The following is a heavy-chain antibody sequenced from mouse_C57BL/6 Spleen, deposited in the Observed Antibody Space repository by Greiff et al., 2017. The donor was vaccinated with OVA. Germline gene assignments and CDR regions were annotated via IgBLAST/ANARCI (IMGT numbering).Heavy chain of an antibody. V-gene: IGHV1-5*01. D-gene: IGHD2-3*01. Sequence: EVQLQQSGTVLARPGASVKMSCKTSGYTFTSYWMHWVKQRPGQGLEWIGAIYPGNSDTSYNQKFKGKAKLTAVTSASTAYMELSSLTNEDSAVYYCTRSGIYDGYYTWFAYWGQGTLVTVSA. J-gene: IGHJ3*01. CDR3: TRSGIYDGYYTWFAY. CDR2: IYPGNSDT. CDR1: GYTFTSYW.